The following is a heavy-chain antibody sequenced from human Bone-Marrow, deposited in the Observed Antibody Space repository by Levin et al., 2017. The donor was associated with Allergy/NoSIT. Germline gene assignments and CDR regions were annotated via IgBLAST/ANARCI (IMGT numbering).Heavy chain of an antibody. CDR2: INAGNGDT. D-gene: IGHD2-15*01. J-gene: IGHJ5*02. CDR1: GYSFTSYT. V-gene: IGHV1-3*01. CDR3: ARDFCSGSTCSLFGA. Sequence: ASVKVSCKASGYSFTSYTIHWVRQAPGQRLEWMGWINAGNGDTSLSQRFPGRIAITSDASTNTISLELRSLRSEDTAVYFCARDFCSGSTCSLFGAWGQGTLVTVST.